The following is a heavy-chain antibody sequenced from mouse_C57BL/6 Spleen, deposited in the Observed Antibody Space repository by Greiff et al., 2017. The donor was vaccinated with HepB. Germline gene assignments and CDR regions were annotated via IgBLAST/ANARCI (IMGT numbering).Heavy chain of an antibody. J-gene: IGHJ1*03. Sequence: EVQGVESGGGLVQPGGSLKLSCAASGFTFSDYGMAWVRQAPRKGPEWVAFISNLAYSIYYADTVTGRFTISRENAKNTQYLEMSSLRSEDTAMYYCARPLYGSSSWYFDVWGTGTTVTVSS. CDR3: ARPLYGSSSWYFDV. V-gene: IGHV5-15*01. CDR2: ISNLAYSI. D-gene: IGHD1-1*01. CDR1: GFTFSDYG.